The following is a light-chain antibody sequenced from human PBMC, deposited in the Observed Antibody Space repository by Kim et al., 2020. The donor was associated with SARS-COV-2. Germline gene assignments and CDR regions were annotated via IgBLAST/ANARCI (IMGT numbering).Light chain of an antibody. Sequence: ATVGDSVTITCRASPSISSYLEWHQQTPGKAPTLLIYAASSLQSGVPLRFSGSGSGPDFTLTISCLQPEDSATSVCQQCYSYPLTFGGGTKV. V-gene: IGKV1-39*01. CDR3: QQCYSYPLT. J-gene: IGKJ4*01. CDR1: PSISSY. CDR2: AAS.